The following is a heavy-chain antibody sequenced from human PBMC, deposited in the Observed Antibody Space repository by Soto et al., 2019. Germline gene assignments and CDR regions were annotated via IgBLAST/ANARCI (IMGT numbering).Heavy chain of an antibody. J-gene: IGHJ6*02. CDR1: GYSFTSYW. V-gene: IGHV5-10-1*01. CDR3: ARHRGEVDYGMDV. CDR2: IDPSDSYT. D-gene: IGHD2-2*01. Sequence: GESLKISCQGSGYSFTSYWISWVRQMPGKGLEWMGRIDPSDSYTNYSPSFQGHVTISADKSISTAYLQWSSLKALDTAMYYCARHRGEVDYGMDVWAQGTTVTVSS.